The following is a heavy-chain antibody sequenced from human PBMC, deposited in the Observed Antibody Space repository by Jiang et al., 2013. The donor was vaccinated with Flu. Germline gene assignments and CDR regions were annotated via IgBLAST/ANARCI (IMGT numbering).Heavy chain of an antibody. V-gene: IGHV4-59*01. CDR3: ARARAPEIAAYYFDY. J-gene: IGHJ4*02. D-gene: IGHD6-13*01. Sequence: GLVKPSETLSLTCTVSGDSINYDYWNWIRQPPGKGLEWIGYIYYSGDTNYNPSLKSRVAISLDTSRKQFSLNLTSVTAADTAVYYCARARAPEIAAYYFDYWGRGTLVTVSS. CDR1: GDSINYDY. CDR2: IYYSGDT.